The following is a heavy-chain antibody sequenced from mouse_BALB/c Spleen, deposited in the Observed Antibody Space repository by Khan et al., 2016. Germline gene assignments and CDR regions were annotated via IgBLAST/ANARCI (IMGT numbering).Heavy chain of an antibody. J-gene: IGHJ4*01. CDR3: ARYYYSLYYAMDY. D-gene: IGHD1-1*01. V-gene: IGHV1S132*01. CDR2: IFPGAGTT. CDR1: GYTFTSYW. Sequence: QVQLKQSGAELVKPGASVKLSCKTSGYTFTSYWIQWVKQRPGQGLGWIGEIFPGAGTTYYNEKFKGKATLTIDTSSSTAYMKLSSLTSEDSAVYFCARYYYSLYYAMDYWGQGTSVTVSS.